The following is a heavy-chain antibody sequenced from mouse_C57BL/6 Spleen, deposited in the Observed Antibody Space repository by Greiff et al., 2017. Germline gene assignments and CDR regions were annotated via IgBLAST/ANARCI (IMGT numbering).Heavy chain of an antibody. CDR3: ARVDYYGRGFAY. D-gene: IGHD1-1*01. Sequence: QVQLKQPGAELVKPGASVKMSCKASGYTFTSYWITWVKQRPGQGLEWIGDIYPGSGSTNYNEKFKSKATLTVDTSSSTAYMQLSSLTSEDSAVYYCARVDYYGRGFAYWGQGTLVTVSA. V-gene: IGHV1-55*01. CDR1: GYTFTSYW. CDR2: IYPGSGST. J-gene: IGHJ3*01.